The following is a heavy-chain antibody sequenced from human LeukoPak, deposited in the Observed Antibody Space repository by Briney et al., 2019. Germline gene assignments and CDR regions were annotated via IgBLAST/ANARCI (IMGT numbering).Heavy chain of an antibody. CDR3: TRATGSFYGLGY. CDR1: GFTFSSYW. V-gene: IGHV3-74*01. J-gene: IGHJ4*02. Sequence: GGSLRLSCAASGFTFSSYWMHWVRQAPGKGLLWVSRINSDGSVTTYADSVKGRFTISRDNAKNTLYLQMNNLRAEDAAVYYCTRATGSFYGLGYWGQGTLVTVSS. CDR2: INSDGSVT. D-gene: IGHD1-26*01.